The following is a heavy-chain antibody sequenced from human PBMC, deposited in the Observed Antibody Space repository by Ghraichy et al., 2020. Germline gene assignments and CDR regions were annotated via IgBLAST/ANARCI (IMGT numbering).Heavy chain of an antibody. J-gene: IGHJ2*01. Sequence: ASVKVSCKASGYTFTSYGISWVRQAPGQGLEWMGWISAYNGNTNYAQKLQGRVTMTTDTSTSTAYMELRSLRSDDTAVYYCARESPSGVPGGRWYFDLWGRGTLVTVSS. CDR1: GYTFTSYG. V-gene: IGHV1-18*01. D-gene: IGHD6-25*01. CDR3: ARESPSGVPGGRWYFDL. CDR2: ISAYNGNT.